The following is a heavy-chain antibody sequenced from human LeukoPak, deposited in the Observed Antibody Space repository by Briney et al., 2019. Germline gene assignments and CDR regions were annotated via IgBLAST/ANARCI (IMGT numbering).Heavy chain of an antibody. CDR1: GFTFSTYW. V-gene: IGHV3-7*01. J-gene: IGHJ4*02. CDR3: AKDPTHFRVWDDYDNTRLNY. CDR2: IKRDGSEK. Sequence: AGGSLRLSCAASGFTFSTYWMSWVRQAPGKGLEWVANIKRDGSEKYYVDSLKGRFTISRDNSKNTVYLQMNSLRAEDTAVYYCAKDPTHFRVWDDYDNTRLNYWGQGTLVTVSS. D-gene: IGHD3-22*01.